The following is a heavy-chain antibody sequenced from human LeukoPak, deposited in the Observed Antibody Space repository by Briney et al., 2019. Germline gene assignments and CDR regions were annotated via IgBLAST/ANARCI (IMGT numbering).Heavy chain of an antibody. J-gene: IGHJ2*01. D-gene: IGHD3-10*01. Sequence: SETLSLTCTVSGGTISSYYWSWIRQPAGKGQEWIGRIYTSGSTNYNPSLKSRVTMSVDTSKNQFSLKLSSVTAADTAVYYCARDLWDLRFGERTNWYFDLRGRGTLVTVTS. CDR3: ARDLWDLRFGERTNWYFDL. V-gene: IGHV4-4*07. CDR2: IYTSGST. CDR1: GGTISSYY.